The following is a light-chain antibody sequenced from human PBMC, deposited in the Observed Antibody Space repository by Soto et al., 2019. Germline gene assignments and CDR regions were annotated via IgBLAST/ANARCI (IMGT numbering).Light chain of an antibody. V-gene: IGKV1D-16*01. CDR3: HRLHSYPLT. CDR2: AAY. CDR1: QGISSY. Sequence: RASQGISSYLNWYQQKPGKAPKFLIHAAYALQSGVPATLSGSGSGTDLQLSIRSLQLEDLAFNSGHRLHSYPLTFGGGTKVDIK. J-gene: IGKJ4*01.